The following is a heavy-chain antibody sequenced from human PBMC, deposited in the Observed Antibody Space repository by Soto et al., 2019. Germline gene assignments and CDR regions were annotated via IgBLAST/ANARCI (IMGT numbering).Heavy chain of an antibody. CDR2: ISDSGGRI. J-gene: IGHJ4*02. CDR3: VKARPDGSPYNCNKADY. V-gene: IGHV3-23*01. D-gene: IGHD3-10*01. Sequence: GGCLRLSCAVSGFTFSNSAMSWVRQAPGKGREWVAGISDSGGRINYADSVEGRFTISTDNSENTVYRQIGSLSTEDTAVYFRVKARPDGSPYNCNKADYWGQGTLVTVSS. CDR1: GFTFSNSA.